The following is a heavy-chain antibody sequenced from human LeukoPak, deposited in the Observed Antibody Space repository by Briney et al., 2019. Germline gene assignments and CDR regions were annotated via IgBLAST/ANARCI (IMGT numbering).Heavy chain of an antibody. V-gene: IGHV3-53*01. J-gene: IGHJ4*02. CDR3: ARSSGIYLYFDD. Sequence: GGSLRLSCAASGFTVSSNYMSWVRQAPGKGLGWVSVIYSDGTTYYADSVKGRFTISRDNSKNTLYLQMNSLRAEDTAVHYCARSSGIYLYFDDWGQGTLVTVSS. CDR1: GFTVSSNY. CDR2: IYSDGTT. D-gene: IGHD6-19*01.